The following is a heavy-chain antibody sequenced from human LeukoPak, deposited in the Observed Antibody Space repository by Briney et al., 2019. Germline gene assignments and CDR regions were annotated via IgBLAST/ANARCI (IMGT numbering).Heavy chain of an antibody. V-gene: IGHV7-4-1*02. D-gene: IGHD4-17*01. J-gene: IGHJ4*02. CDR2: INTNTGSP. CDR3: ARVVRRTVTTKETSDY. CDR1: GYTFTSYA. Sequence: ASVKVSCKASGYTFTSYAMNWVRQAPGQGLEWMGWINTNTGSPTYAQGFTGRFVFSLDTSVSTAYLQISSLKAEDTAVYYCARVVRRTVTTKETSDYWGQGTLVTVSS.